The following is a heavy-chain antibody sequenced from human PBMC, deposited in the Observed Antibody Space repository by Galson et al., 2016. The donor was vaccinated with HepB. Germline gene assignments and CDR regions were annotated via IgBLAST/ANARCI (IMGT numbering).Heavy chain of an antibody. CDR3: RGWNVDIDY. CDR1: GFPFSNFW. D-gene: IGHD1-1*01. Sequence: SLRLSCAASGFPFSNFWMHWVRQAPGKGLVWVSRINSDGSRTDYADSVKGRFTVSRDNTKNTVYLEMNSLRAEDTAVYYCRGWNVDIDYWSQGTLVSVSS. CDR2: INSDGSRT. V-gene: IGHV3-74*01. J-gene: IGHJ4*02.